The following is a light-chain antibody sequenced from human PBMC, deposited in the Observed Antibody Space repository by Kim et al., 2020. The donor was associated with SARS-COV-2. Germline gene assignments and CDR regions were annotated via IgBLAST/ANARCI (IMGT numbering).Light chain of an antibody. CDR3: AAWDDRPNGWV. J-gene: IGLJ3*02. Sequence: GQRVTISCSGSGSNIGSNKVNWYQQLPGTAPKLLIYNNNQRPSGVPDRFSGSKSGTSASLAISGLQSEDEADYYCAAWDDRPNGWVFGGGTKLTVL. CDR1: GSNIGSNK. V-gene: IGLV1-44*01. CDR2: NNN.